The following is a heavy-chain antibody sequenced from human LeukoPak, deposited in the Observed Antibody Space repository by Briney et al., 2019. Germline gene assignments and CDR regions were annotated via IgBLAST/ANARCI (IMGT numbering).Heavy chain of an antibody. Sequence: PGGSLRLSCAASGFRFSRYWMSWVRQAPGKGLEWVASIKQDESMNWYVDSVKGRFTISRDNANNSLFLQMNYMRVEDTAVYYCAKHLPDVTIYDFWGHGDLVTVSS. CDR2: IKQDESMN. V-gene: IGHV3-7*01. J-gene: IGHJ4*03. D-gene: IGHD5-24*01. CDR3: AKHLPDVTIYDF. CDR1: GFRFSRYW.